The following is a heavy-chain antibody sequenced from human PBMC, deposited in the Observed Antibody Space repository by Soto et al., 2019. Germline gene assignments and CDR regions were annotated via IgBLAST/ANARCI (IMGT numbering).Heavy chain of an antibody. CDR3: ARHVNPRAQGAFDI. J-gene: IGHJ3*02. V-gene: IGHV4-39*01. CDR1: GGSISSSSYY. Sequence: QLQLQESGPGLVKPSETLSLTCTVSGGSISSSSYYWGWIRQPPGKGLEWIGSIYYSGSTYYNPYRKARATRSLDTTTNPCSLKLRSVTAADTAVYYCARHVNPRAQGAFDIWGQGTMVTVSS. CDR2: IYYSGST.